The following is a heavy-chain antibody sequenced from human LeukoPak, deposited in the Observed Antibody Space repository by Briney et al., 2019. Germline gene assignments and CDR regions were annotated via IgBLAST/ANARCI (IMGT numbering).Heavy chain of an antibody. D-gene: IGHD2-2*01. CDR3: ARDMYPYYFDS. J-gene: IGHJ4*02. Sequence: PGGSLRLSCAASGFTFSRYEMNWVRQAPGEGLEWVSYISGSGGTVYYAGSVKGRFTISRDNAKNSLYLQMNSLRGEDTAVYYCARDMYPYYFDSWGQGTLVTVSS. CDR2: ISGSGGTV. V-gene: IGHV3-48*03. CDR1: GFTFSRYE.